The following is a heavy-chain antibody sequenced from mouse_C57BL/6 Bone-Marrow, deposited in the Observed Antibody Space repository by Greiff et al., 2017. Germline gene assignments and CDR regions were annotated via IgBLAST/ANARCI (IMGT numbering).Heavy chain of an antibody. J-gene: IGHJ2*01. Sequence: QVTLKVSGPGILQPSQTLSLTCSFSGFSLSTFGMGVGWIRQPSGKGLEWLAHIWWDDDKYYNTSLTSRLTISQDTSKNQVFLTIANVVTADTATYYGARRGYLLLLYFDYSGQGTTLTVSS. V-gene: IGHV8-8*01. CDR1: GFSLSTFGMG. CDR2: IWWDDDK. D-gene: IGHD1-1*01. CDR3: ARRGYLLLLYFDY.